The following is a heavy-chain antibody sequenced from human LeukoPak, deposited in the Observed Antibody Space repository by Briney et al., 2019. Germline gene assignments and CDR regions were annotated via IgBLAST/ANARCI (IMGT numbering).Heavy chain of an antibody. CDR2: ISSNGGNT. CDR1: GFTFSSSA. V-gene: IGHV3-64D*06. CDR3: VKGLKYSSSLFDY. Sequence: GGSLRLSCSASGFTFSSSAMHWVRQAPGKGLEYVSTISSNGGNTYYADSVKGRFTISRDNSRNTLYLQMSSLRAEDTAVYYCVKGLKYSSSLFDYWGQGTLVTVSS. J-gene: IGHJ4*02. D-gene: IGHD6-13*01.